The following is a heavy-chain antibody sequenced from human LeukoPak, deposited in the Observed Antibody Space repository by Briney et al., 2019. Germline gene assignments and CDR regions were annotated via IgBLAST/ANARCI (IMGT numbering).Heavy chain of an antibody. CDR3: ARVAKYYYYGMDV. Sequence: PSETLSLTCAVYGGSFSGYYWSWIRQPPGKGLEWIGEINHSGSTNYNPSLKSRVTISVDTSKNQFSLKLSSVTAADTAVYYCARVAKYYYYGMDVWGQGTTVNVSS. CDR2: INHSGST. D-gene: IGHD4/OR15-4a*01. CDR1: GGSFSGYY. V-gene: IGHV4-34*01. J-gene: IGHJ6*02.